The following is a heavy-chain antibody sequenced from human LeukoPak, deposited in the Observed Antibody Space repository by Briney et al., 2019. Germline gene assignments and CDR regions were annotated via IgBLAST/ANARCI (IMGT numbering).Heavy chain of an antibody. V-gene: IGHV4-39*01. D-gene: IGHD2-2*01. CDR1: GGSIGSGYYY. J-gene: IGHJ3*01. CDR3: ASLPSMLGTAAWEGVDY. CDR2: IYYSGTT. Sequence: SETLSLTCTVSGGSIGSGYYYWGWIRQPPGKGLEWIGNIYYSGTTYYNPSLKSRVTISVDTSKNQFSLKLSSVTAADTAVYYCASLPSMLGTAAWEGVDYWGQGTMVTVSS.